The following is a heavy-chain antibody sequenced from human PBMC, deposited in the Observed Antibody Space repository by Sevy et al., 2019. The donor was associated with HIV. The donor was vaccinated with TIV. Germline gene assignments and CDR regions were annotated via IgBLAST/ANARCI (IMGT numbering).Heavy chain of an antibody. CDR3: ARDSDNYDILTGYYPFVY. Sequence: ASVKVSCKASGYTFTSNYMHWVRQAPGQGLEWMGIINPSGGSTSYAQKFQGRVTMTRDTSTSTVYMELSSLRSEDTAVYYCARDSDNYDILTGYYPFVYWGQGTLVTASS. D-gene: IGHD3-9*01. CDR1: GYTFTSNY. J-gene: IGHJ4*02. CDR2: INPSGGST. V-gene: IGHV1-46*01.